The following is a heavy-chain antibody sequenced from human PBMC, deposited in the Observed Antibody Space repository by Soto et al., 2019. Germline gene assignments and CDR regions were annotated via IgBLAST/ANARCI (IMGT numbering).Heavy chain of an antibody. D-gene: IGHD1-7*01. CDR3: ARVSRNYHPEGYYYYGMDV. V-gene: IGHV3-33*01. J-gene: IGHJ6*02. CDR2: IWYDGSNK. Sequence: SGGSLRLSCAASGFTFSSYGMHWVRQAPGKGLEWVAVIWYDGSNKYYADSVKGRFTISRDNSKNTLYLQMNSQRAEDTAVYYCARVSRNYHPEGYYYYGMDVWGQGTTVTVSS. CDR1: GFTFSSYG.